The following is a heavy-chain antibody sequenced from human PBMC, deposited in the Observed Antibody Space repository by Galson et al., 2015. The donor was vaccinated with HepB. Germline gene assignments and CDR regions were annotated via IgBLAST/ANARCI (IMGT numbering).Heavy chain of an antibody. CDR1: GFIFSSYW. J-gene: IGHJ4*02. CDR2: INGDGSTT. V-gene: IGHV3-74*01. D-gene: IGHD6-13*01. CDR3: ARLSSKWTVYDY. Sequence: SLRLPCAASGFIFSSYWMHWVRQAPGKGLVWVSSINGDGSTTTYADSVKGRFTISRDNAKNTLYLQMNSLRVEDTAMYYCARLSSKWTVYDYWGQGTLVTVSS.